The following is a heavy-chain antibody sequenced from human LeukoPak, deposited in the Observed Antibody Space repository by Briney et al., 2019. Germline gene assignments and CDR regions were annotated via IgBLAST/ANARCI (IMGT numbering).Heavy chain of an antibody. CDR1: GGSISSGGHY. J-gene: IGHJ4*02. V-gene: IGHV4-31*03. CDR2: IYYSGTT. Sequence: SETLSLTCTVSGGSISSGGHYWSWIRQHPGKGLEWIGYIYYSGTTYYNPSLKGRATISIDTSENQFSLKLTSVAAADTAVYYCARDKWELRLWGQGTLVTVSS. CDR3: ARDKWELRL. D-gene: IGHD1-26*01.